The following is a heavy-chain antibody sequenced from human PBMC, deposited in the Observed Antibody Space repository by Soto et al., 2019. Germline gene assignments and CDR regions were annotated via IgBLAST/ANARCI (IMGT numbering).Heavy chain of an antibody. CDR1: GFTFSSYG. D-gene: IGHD1-26*01. V-gene: IGHV3-33*01. CDR3: ARDREATLDY. Sequence: GGSLRLSCAASGFTFSSYGMHWVRQAPGRGLEWVGVIWYDGSNKYYADSVKGRFTISRDNSKNTLYLQMNSLRAEDTAVYYCARDREATLDYWGQGTLVTVSS. CDR2: IWYDGSNK. J-gene: IGHJ4*02.